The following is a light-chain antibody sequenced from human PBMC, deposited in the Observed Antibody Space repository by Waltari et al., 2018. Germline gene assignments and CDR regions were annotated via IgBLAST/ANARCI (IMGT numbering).Light chain of an antibody. J-gene: IGLJ2*01. CDR1: SLRSYY. Sequence: SSELTQDPAVSVALGQTVRITCQGDSLRSYYASWYQQKPGQAPVLVIYGKNNRPSGIPERFTGSSSGNTASLAITGAQAEDEADYYYNSRDSSGNHLGVVFGGGTKLTVL. CDR2: GKN. CDR3: NSRDSSGNHLGVV. V-gene: IGLV3-19*01.